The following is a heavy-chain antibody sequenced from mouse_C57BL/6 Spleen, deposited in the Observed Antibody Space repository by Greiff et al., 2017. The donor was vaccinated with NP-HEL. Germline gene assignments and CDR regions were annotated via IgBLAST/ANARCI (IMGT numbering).Heavy chain of an antibody. D-gene: IGHD2-5*01. J-gene: IGHJ4*01. V-gene: IGHV14-3*01. Sequence: VQLQQSVAELVRPGASVKLSCTASGFNIKNTYMHWVKQRPEQGLEWIGRIDPANGNTKYAPKFQGKATITADTSANTAYLQLSSLTSDDTASYYCARSRAYYSNYDAMDYWGQGTSVTVSS. CDR1: GFNIKNTY. CDR3: ARSRAYYSNYDAMDY. CDR2: IDPANGNT.